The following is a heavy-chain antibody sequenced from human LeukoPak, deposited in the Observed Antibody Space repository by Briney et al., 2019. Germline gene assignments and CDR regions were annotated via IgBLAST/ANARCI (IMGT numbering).Heavy chain of an antibody. J-gene: IGHJ4*02. V-gene: IGHV3-30*18. CDR3: AKDRTVVVNYAFDY. CDR1: GFTFSSYG. Sequence: PGGSLRLSCAASGFTFSSYGMHWVRQAPGKGLEWVAVISYDGSNKYYADSVKGRFTISRDNSKNTLYLQMNSLRAEDTAVYYCAKDRTVVVNYAFDYWGQGTLVTVSS. D-gene: IGHD3-22*01. CDR2: ISYDGSNK.